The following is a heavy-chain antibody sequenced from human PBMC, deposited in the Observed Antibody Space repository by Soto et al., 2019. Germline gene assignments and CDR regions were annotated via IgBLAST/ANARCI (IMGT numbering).Heavy chain of an antibody. CDR3: ATSPRDYYYYYCMDV. CDR2: ISVSVGST. Sequence: EVQLLESGGGLVQPGGSLRLSCAASGFTFSSYAMSWVRQAPGKGLEWVSAISVSVGSTYYADSVKGRFTISRDNSKNTLYLQMNSLRAEDTAVYYCATSPRDYYYYYCMDVWGKGTTVTVSS. V-gene: IGHV3-23*01. J-gene: IGHJ6*03. CDR1: GFTFSSYA.